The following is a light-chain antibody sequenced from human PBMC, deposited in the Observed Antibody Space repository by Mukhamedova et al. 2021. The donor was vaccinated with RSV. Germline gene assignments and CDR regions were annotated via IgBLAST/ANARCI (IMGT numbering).Light chain of an antibody. CDR3: QQRGT. V-gene: IGKV3-20*01. CDR2: GAS. Sequence: APRLLIYGASSRATGIPDRFSGSGSGTDFTLTISRLEPEDFAVYYCQQRGTFGQGTKLEI. J-gene: IGKJ2*02.